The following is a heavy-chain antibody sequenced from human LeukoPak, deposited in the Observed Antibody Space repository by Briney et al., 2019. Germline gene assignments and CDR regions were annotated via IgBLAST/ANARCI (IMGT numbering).Heavy chain of an antibody. Sequence: ASVKVSCKASGYTFTNYAINWVRQAPGKGLEWMGWINPNSGGTNYAQKFQGRVTMTRDTSISTAYMELSRLRSDDTAVYYCARDRGYSYGYYYYYYMDVWGKGTTVTVSS. D-gene: IGHD5-18*01. CDR3: ARDRGYSYGYYYYYYMDV. V-gene: IGHV1-2*02. J-gene: IGHJ6*03. CDR2: INPNSGGT. CDR1: GYTFTNYA.